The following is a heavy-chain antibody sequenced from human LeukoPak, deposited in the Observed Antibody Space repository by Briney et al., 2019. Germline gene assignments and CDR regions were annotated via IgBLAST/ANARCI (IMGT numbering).Heavy chain of an antibody. D-gene: IGHD3-3*01. CDR3: ARARFWSYYMDV. V-gene: IGHV1-18*01. Sequence: ASVKVSCKASVYTFTTYNISWVRQAPGQGPEWMGWISVYNGNTNYAQKLQGRVTMTTDTSTSTAYMELRSLRSDDTAVYYCARARFWSYYMDVWGKGTTVTVSS. J-gene: IGHJ6*03. CDR1: VYTFTTYN. CDR2: ISVYNGNT.